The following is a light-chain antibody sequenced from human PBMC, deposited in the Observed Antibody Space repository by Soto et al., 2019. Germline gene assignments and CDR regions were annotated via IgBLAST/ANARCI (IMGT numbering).Light chain of an antibody. CDR1: QSISTW. CDR3: QQYNDYIT. CDR2: AAS. Sequence: DIQMSQSPSTRSASVAYRFTITCRASQSISTWLAWYQQKPGKAPKLLIYAASTLENGVPTRFSGTGSETEFTLTVSSLQPDDSATYYCQQYNDYITFGQGTRLEIK. V-gene: IGKV1-5*01. J-gene: IGKJ5*01.